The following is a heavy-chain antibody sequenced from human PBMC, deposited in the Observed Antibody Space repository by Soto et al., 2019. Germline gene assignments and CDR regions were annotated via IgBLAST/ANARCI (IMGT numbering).Heavy chain of an antibody. D-gene: IGHD3-16*01. Sequence: GGSLRLSCAASGFTFSSYWMSWVRQAPGKGLEWVANIKQDGSGKYYVDSVKGRFTISRDNAKNSLYLQMNSLRAEDTAVYYCARDGAYKAELEYFQHWGQGTLVTVSS. CDR3: ARDGAYKAELEYFQH. J-gene: IGHJ1*01. V-gene: IGHV3-7*03. CDR2: IKQDGSGK. CDR1: GFTFSSYW.